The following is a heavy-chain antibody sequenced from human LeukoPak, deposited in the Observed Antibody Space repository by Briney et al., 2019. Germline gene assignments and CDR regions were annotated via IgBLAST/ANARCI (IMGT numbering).Heavy chain of an antibody. CDR1: GGSFSGYY. D-gene: IGHD3-10*01. Sequence: SETLSLTCAVYGGSFSGYYWSWNRQPPGKGLEWIGEINHSGSTNYNPSLKSRVTISVDTSKNQFSLKLSSVTAADTAVYYCARDTYYYGSGSRTYYYYFMDVWGKGTTVTVSS. V-gene: IGHV4-34*01. CDR2: INHSGST. J-gene: IGHJ6*03. CDR3: ARDTYYYGSGSRTYYYYFMDV.